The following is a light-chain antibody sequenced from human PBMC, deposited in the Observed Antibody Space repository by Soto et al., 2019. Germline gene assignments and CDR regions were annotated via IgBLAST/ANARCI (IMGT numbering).Light chain of an antibody. V-gene: IGLV1-40*01. J-gene: IGLJ3*02. CDR2: ANI. Sequence: QSVLTQPPSVSGAPGQRVSIYCTGSNTNIGAGYDVNWYQQLPGTAPKLLIYANINRPSGVPDRFSGSKSGASAFLVITGLQAEDEADYYCQSYDSSLSAWKVFGGGTKLTVL. CDR1: NTNIGAGYD. CDR3: QSYDSSLSAWKV.